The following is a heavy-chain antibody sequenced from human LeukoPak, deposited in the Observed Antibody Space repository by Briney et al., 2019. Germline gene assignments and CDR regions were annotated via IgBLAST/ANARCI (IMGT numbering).Heavy chain of an antibody. V-gene: IGHV1-69*05. CDR3: AGRSVVVTAIRYYFDY. CDR1: GGTVISYA. CDR2: IIPIFGTA. Sequence: SVKVSCKASGGTVISYAISWVRQAPGQGLEWMGGIIPIFGTANYVQKFQGRVTITTDESTSTAYMERSSLRSEDTAVYYCAGRSVVVTAIRYYFDYWGQGTLVTVSS. J-gene: IGHJ4*02. D-gene: IGHD2-21*02.